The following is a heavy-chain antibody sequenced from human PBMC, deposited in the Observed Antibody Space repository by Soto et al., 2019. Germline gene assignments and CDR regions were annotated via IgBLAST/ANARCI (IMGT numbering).Heavy chain of an antibody. J-gene: IGHJ4*02. V-gene: IGHV1-2*02. D-gene: IGHD6-19*01. CDR1: WYTLTSDY. Sequence: GASVKVSCTTSWYTLTSDYMHWVRQSPEQGLEWMGLMNPGSGGTYYAQKFQGRVTMTRDTSITTAYMELRTLSSDDTAMHYCTRPSPVAGASSNSLPNNYSRQGTLVTVSS. CDR3: TRPSPVAGASSNSLPNNY. CDR2: MNPGSGGT.